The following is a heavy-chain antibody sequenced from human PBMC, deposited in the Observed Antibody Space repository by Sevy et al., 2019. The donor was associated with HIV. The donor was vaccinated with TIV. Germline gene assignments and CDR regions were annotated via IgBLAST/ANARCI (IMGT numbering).Heavy chain of an antibody. D-gene: IGHD3-10*01. CDR3: TRGTRGVVQS. CDR2: INSDGAAT. J-gene: IGHJ5*02. Sequence: GGSLRLSCAASGFTLSADWMHWVRQTPGKGLVCVSRINSDGAATYYADSVKGRFIISRDNGKNSLYLQMNSLRVEDTGLYYCTRGTRGVVQSWGQGTLVTVSS. V-gene: IGHV3-74*01. CDR1: GFTLSADW.